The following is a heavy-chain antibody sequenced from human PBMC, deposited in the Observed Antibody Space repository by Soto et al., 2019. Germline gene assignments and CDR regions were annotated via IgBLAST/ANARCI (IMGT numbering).Heavy chain of an antibody. Sequence: QLQLQESGPGLVKPSETLSLTCTVSGGSISRSPYYWAWIRQPPGKGLQWIGNIYYNGNTFYNPSARGRLPISKDTAKSQFSLRLISVTAQDTAVYDCARHGPLTNNWNQLNYWGQGTLVTVSS. CDR3: ARHGPLTNNWNQLNY. V-gene: IGHV4-39*01. D-gene: IGHD1-1*01. CDR1: GGSISRSPYY. J-gene: IGHJ4*02. CDR2: IYYNGNT.